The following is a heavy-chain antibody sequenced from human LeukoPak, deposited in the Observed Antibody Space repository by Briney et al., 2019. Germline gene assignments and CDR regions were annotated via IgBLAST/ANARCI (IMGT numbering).Heavy chain of an antibody. CDR3: ARVYYYGSGSYWNNWFDP. J-gene: IGHJ5*02. V-gene: IGHV1-69*05. CDR1: GGTFSSYA. D-gene: IGHD3-10*01. Sequence: ASVKVSCKASGGTFSSYAISWVRQAPGQGLEWMGRIIPIFGTASYAQKFQGRVTITTDESTSTAYMELSSLRSEDTAVYYCARVYYYGSGSYWNNWFDPWGQGTLVTVSS. CDR2: IIPIFGTA.